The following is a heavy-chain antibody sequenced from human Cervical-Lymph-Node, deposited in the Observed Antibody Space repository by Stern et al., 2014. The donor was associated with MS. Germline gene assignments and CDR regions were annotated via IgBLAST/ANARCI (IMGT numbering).Heavy chain of an antibody. J-gene: IGHJ5*02. CDR3: ARATDL. CDR2: IYYSGTT. Sequence: DQLVESGPGLLRPSETLSLTCTVSGASITSYYWSWIRQPPGKGLEWIGYIYYSGTTNYNASLKGRVAISIDTSKTQFSLRLSSVTAADTDVYYCARATDLWGQGTLVTVSS. CDR1: GASITSYY. V-gene: IGHV4-59*01.